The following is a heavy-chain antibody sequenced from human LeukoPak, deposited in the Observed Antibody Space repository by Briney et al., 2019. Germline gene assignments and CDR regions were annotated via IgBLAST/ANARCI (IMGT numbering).Heavy chain of an antibody. D-gene: IGHD3-22*01. CDR3: ARGQDYYDSSGYSLVLGY. CDR2: IIPIFGTA. CDR1: GGTFSSYA. J-gene: IGHJ4*02. Sequence: SVKVSCKASGGTFSSYAISWLRQAPGQGLEWMGGIIPIFGTANYAQKFQGRVTITTDESTSTASMELSSLRSEDTAVYYCARGQDYYDSSGYSLVLGYWGQGTLVTVSS. V-gene: IGHV1-69*05.